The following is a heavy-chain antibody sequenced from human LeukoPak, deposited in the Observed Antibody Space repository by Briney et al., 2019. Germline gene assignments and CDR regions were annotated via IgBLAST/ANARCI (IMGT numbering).Heavy chain of an antibody. V-gene: IGHV4-61*01. CDR3: ARTTEGYCSSASCFGFSYSYYMDV. J-gene: IGHJ6*03. CDR1: GGSLSSRSYY. CDR2: IYYSGST. D-gene: IGHD2-2*01. Sequence: SETLSLTCTVSGGSLSSRSYYWSWIRQPPGTGLEWIGYIYYSGSTNYNPSLKSRVTISVDTSKNQFSLKLSSVIAADTAVYYCARTTEGYCSSASCFGFSYSYYMDVWGKGTTVTISS.